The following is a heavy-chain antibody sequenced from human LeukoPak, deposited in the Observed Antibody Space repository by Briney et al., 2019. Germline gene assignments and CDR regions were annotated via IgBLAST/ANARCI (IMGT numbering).Heavy chain of an antibody. Sequence: GGSLRLSCAASGFIFSNYGMNWVRQAPGKGLEWVSYISSNSRTVNYGDSMKGRFTISRDNARNSLSLQMNSLRAEDTAVYYCAREGSDWNYYYYMDVWGKGTTVTISS. D-gene: IGHD6-19*01. J-gene: IGHJ6*03. CDR3: AREGSDWNYYYYMDV. V-gene: IGHV3-48*01. CDR2: ISSNSRTV. CDR1: GFIFSNYG.